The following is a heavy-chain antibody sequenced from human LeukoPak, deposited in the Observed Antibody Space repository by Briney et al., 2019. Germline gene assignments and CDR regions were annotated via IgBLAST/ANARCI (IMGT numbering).Heavy chain of an antibody. D-gene: IGHD3-3*01. Sequence: GGSLRLSCIASGFTLSAYTMNWVRQAPGKGLEWVSTLTRGGDNDIHYADSVKGRFTISRDNSKNSLYLQMNSLRAEDTAVYYCARAYDFWSGYYTWWGQGTLVTVSS. J-gene: IGHJ4*02. CDR1: GFTLSAYT. V-gene: IGHV3-21*06. CDR3: ARAYDFWSGYYTW. CDR2: LTRGGDNDI.